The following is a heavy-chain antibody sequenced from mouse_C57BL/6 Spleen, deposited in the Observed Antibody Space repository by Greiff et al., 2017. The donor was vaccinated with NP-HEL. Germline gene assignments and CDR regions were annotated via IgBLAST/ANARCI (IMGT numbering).Heavy chain of an antibody. Sequence: EVKLVESGGGLVKPGRSLKLSCAASGFTFSDYGMHWVRQAPEKGLEWVAYISSGSSTIYYADTVKGRFTISRDNATNTLFLQMTSLRSEDTAMYYCAREGGPYYFDYWGQGTTLTVSS. J-gene: IGHJ2*01. D-gene: IGHD1-1*02. CDR2: ISSGSSTI. CDR3: AREGGPYYFDY. CDR1: GFTFSDYG. V-gene: IGHV5-17*01.